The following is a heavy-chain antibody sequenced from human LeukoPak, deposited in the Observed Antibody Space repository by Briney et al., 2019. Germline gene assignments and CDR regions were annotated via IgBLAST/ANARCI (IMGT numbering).Heavy chain of an antibody. V-gene: IGHV1-46*01. J-gene: IGHJ6*04. CDR1: GYTLTSYY. CDR3: ARDKVGQGYYGSGSYYNGYYYYGMDV. Sequence: ASVKVSCKASGYTLTSYYMHWVRQAPGQGLEWMGIINPSGGSTSYAQKFQGRVTMTRDTSTSTVYMELSSLRSEDTAVYYCARDKVGQGYYGSGSYYNGYYYYGMDVWGKGTTVTVSS. CDR2: INPSGGST. D-gene: IGHD3-10*01.